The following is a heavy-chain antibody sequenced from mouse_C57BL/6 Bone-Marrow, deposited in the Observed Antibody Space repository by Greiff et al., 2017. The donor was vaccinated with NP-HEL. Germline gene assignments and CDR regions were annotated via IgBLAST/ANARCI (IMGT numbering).Heavy chain of an antibody. CDR3: ARGDY. CDR2: INPSSGYT. V-gene: IGHV1-7*01. Sequence: QVQLQQSGAELAKPGASVKLSCKASGYTFTSYWMHWVKQRPGQGLEWIGYINPSSGYTKYNQKFKDKATLTAYKSSSTAYMQLSSLTYEDSAVYYCARGDYWGQGTTLTVSS. J-gene: IGHJ2*01. CDR1: GYTFTSYW.